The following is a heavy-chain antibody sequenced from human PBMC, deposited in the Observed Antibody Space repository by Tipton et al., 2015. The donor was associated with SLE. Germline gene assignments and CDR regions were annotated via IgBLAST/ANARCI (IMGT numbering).Heavy chain of an antibody. Sequence: TLSLTCIVSGASVGTYCWNWLRQSPGKGLEWIGCVCNSGSTNYSPSLESRGTISVDTSKHQFSLELTSVTAADTAVYFCARDELVVIPPVLTYYYGMDVWGQGTTVTVSS. CDR3: ARDELVVIPPVLTYYYGMDV. CDR1: GASVGTYC. V-gene: IGHV4-4*08. D-gene: IGHD2-2*01. J-gene: IGHJ6*02. CDR2: VCNSGST.